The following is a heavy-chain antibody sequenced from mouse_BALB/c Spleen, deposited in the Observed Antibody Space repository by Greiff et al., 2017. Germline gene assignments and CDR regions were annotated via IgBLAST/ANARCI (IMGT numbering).Heavy chain of an antibody. Sequence: EVMLVESGGGLVKPGGSLKLSCAASGFTFSSYTMSWVRQTPEKRLEWVATISSGGSYTYYPDSVKGRFTISRANAKNTLYLQMSSLKSEDTAMYYCTRDYAMDNWGQGTSVTVSS. J-gene: IGHJ4*01. CDR3: TRDYAMDN. CDR1: GFTFSSYT. V-gene: IGHV5-6-4*01. CDR2: ISSGGSYT.